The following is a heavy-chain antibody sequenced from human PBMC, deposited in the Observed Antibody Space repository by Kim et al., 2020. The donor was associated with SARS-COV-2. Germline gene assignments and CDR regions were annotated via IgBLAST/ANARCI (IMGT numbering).Heavy chain of an antibody. V-gene: IGHV4-31*03. D-gene: IGHD3-16*02. Sequence: SETLSLTCTVSGGSISSGGYYWSWIRQHPGKGLEWIGYIYYSGSTYYNPSLKSRVTISVDTSKNQFSLRLSSVTAADTAVYYCARDAFGGVIERNDAFDIWGKGTMVTVSS. CDR1: GGSISSGGYY. CDR2: IYYSGST. CDR3: ARDAFGGVIERNDAFDI. J-gene: IGHJ3*02.